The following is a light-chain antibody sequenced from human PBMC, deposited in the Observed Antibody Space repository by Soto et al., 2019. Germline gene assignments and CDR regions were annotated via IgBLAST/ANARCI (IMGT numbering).Light chain of an antibody. CDR1: QSVSSY. V-gene: IGKV3-11*01. Sequence: EIVLTQSPATLSLSPGERATLSCRASQSVSSYLAWYQQKAGQAPRLLIYDASNRATGIPARFSGSGSGTDFTLTISRLKPEDFAVYFCQQYNNWPPWTFGQGTKVDIK. CDR2: DAS. CDR3: QQYNNWPPWT. J-gene: IGKJ1*01.